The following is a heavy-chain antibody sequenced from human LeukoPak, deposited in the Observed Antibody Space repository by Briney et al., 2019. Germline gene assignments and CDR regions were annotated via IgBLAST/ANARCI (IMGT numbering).Heavy chain of an antibody. Sequence: GGSLRLSCAASGFTFSSYGMHWVRQAPGKGLEWMAVIWYDGSNKYYADSVKGRFTISRDNSKNTLYLQMNSLRAEDTAVYYCAKDKGLLWFGELSYYFDYWGQGTLVTVSS. CDR2: IWYDGSNK. J-gene: IGHJ4*02. CDR3: AKDKGLLWFGELSYYFDY. CDR1: GFTFSSYG. V-gene: IGHV3-33*06. D-gene: IGHD3-10*01.